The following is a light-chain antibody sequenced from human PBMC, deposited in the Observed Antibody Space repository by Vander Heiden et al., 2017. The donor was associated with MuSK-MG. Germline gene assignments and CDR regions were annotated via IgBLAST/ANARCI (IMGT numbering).Light chain of an antibody. V-gene: IGKV1-39*01. J-gene: IGKJ4*01. CDR1: QSISSY. CDR2: AAS. Sequence: IQLTQSPSPLSASVGDRVTITCRASQSISSYLNWYQQKPGKAPKLLIYAASSLQSGVPSRFSGSGSGTDFTLTISSLQPEDFATYYCQQSYSTPLTFGGGTKVEIK. CDR3: QQSYSTPLT.